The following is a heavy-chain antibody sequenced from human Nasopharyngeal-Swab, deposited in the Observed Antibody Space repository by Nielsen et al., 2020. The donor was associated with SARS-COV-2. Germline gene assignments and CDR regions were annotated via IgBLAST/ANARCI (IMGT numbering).Heavy chain of an antibody. CDR2: IYYSGST. V-gene: IGHV4-30-4*01. CDR1: GGSISSGDYY. Sequence: LRLSCTVSGGSISSGDYYWSWIRQPPGKGLEWIGYIYYSGSTYYNPSLKSRVTISVDTSKNQFSPKLSSVTAADTAVYYCARERTDDNWFDPWGQGTLVTVSS. CDR3: ARERTDDNWFDP. J-gene: IGHJ5*02.